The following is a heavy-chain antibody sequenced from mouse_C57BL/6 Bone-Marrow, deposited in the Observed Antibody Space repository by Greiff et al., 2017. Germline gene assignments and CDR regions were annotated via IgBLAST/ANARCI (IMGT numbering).Heavy chain of an antibody. CDR2: IDPNSGGT. V-gene: IGHV1-72*01. Sequence: QVQLQQPGAELVKPGASVKMSCKASGYTFTSYWMHWVKQRPGRGLEWIGRIDPNSGGTKYNEKFKSKATLTVAKASSTAYMQLSSLTSEDSAVYDCESLVYNKGSRSYDYWGQGTTLTVS. J-gene: IGHJ2*01. CDR1: GYTFTSYW. CDR3: ESLVYNKGSRSYDY. D-gene: IGHD1-1*02.